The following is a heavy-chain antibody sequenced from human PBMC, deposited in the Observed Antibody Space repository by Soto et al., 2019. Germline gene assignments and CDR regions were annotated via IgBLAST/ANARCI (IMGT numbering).Heavy chain of an antibody. CDR3: AREVGRLRLSGAFDI. CDR2: IIPIFGTA. D-gene: IGHD3-16*01. J-gene: IGHJ3*02. CDR1: GGTFSSYA. V-gene: IGHV1-69*01. Sequence: QVQLVQSGSEVKKPGSSVKVSCKASGGTFSSYAISWVRQAPGQGLEWMGGIIPIFGTANYAQKFQGRVTITADESTSTAYMELRSLRSEDTAVYYCAREVGRLRLSGAFDICCQGTMVTVYS.